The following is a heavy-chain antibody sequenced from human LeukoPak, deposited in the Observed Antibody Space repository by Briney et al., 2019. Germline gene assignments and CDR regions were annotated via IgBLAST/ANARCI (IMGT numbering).Heavy chain of an antibody. V-gene: IGHV3-21*01. CDR1: GFTFSSYS. Sequence: GGSLRLSCAAAGFTFSSYSMNWVRQAPGKGLEWVSSISSSSSYIYYADSVKGRFTISRDNAKNSLYLQMNSLRAEDTAVYYCARFIAVAGNLVDYWGQGTLVTVSS. CDR3: ARFIAVAGNLVDY. D-gene: IGHD6-19*01. CDR2: ISSSSSYI. J-gene: IGHJ4*02.